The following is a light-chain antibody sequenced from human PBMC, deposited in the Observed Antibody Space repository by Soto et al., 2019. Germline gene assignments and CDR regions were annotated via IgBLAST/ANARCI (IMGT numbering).Light chain of an antibody. Sequence: DIVMTQSPATLSVSPGERATLSCRASQSIASNLAWYQQKPGQAPRLLIYGASTRATGSPARFSGSGSGTDFTLTITSLQSEDFAVYYCQQYDNWPVYTFGQGTKLEIK. CDR2: GAS. CDR1: QSIASN. V-gene: IGKV3-15*01. CDR3: QQYDNWPVYT. J-gene: IGKJ2*01.